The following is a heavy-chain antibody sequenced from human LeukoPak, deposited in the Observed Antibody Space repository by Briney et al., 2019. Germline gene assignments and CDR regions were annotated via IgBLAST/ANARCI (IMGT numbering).Heavy chain of an antibody. J-gene: IGHJ4*02. CDR3: ARFKGDGSGYYYDY. V-gene: IGHV6-1*01. CDR2: TYYRSKWYN. D-gene: IGHD3-22*01. CDR1: GDSVSSNSAA. Sequence: SQTLSLTCAISGDSVSSNSAAWNWIRQSPSRGLEWLGRTYYRSKWYNDYAVSVKSRITINPDTSKNQFSLKLSSVSASETAVYYCARFKGDGSGYYYDYWGQGTLVTVSS.